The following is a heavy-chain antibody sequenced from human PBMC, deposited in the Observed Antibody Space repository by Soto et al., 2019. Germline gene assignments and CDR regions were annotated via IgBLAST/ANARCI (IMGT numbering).Heavy chain of an antibody. CDR2: ISGSGGST. J-gene: IGHJ5*01. V-gene: IGHV3-23*01. Sequence: GGSLRLSCVGSGFTFSMFAMSWVRQAPGKGLEWISSISGSGGSTYYADSVKGRFTVSRDNSKTTVFLQMNSLRTEDTAVYFCAKERNFWSGTAAFDSWGQGSPVTVSS. CDR1: GFTFSMFA. D-gene: IGHD3-3*01. CDR3: AKERNFWSGTAAFDS.